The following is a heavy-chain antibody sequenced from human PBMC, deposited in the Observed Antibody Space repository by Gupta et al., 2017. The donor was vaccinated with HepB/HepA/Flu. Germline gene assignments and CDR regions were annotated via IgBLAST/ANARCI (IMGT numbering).Heavy chain of an antibody. V-gene: IGHV5-51*01. J-gene: IGHJ3*02. CDR2: IYPGDSDT. CDR3: ARPSYYDILTGSSDDAFDI. CDR1: GYSFTSSW. D-gene: IGHD3-9*01. Sequence: EVQLVQSGAEVKKPGESLKISCKGSGYSFTSSWIGWVRQMPGQGLEWMGIIYPGDSDTRYSPSFQGQVTISADKSISTAYLQWSSLKASDTAMYYCARPSYYDILTGSSDDAFDIWGQGTMVTVSS.